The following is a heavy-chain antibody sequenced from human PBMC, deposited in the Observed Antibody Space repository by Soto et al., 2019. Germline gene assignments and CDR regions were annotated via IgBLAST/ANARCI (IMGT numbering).Heavy chain of an antibody. CDR1: GDSITSGDYY. J-gene: IGHJ4*02. CDR3: ARGNFGYDY. D-gene: IGHD3-3*01. CDR2: IYYTGST. V-gene: IGHV4-31*03. Sequence: QVLLQESGPSLMKPSQTLSLTCTVSGDSITSGDYYWSWIRLHPGRGLEWIGHIYYTGSTYYNPSLESRLIMSVDTSKNQFSLRLSSVSAADTAVYYCARGNFGYDYWGRGTQVTVSS.